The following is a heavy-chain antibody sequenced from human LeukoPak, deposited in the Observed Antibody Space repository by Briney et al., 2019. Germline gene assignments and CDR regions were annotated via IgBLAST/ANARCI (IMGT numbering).Heavy chain of an antibody. V-gene: IGHV4-59*08. CDR3: ARNTKTSTNVDY. Sequence: SETLSLTCTVSGGSISSYYWSWIRQPPGKGLEWIGYIYYSGSTNYNPSLKNRVTISVDTSKSQFSLKLSSVTAADTAVYYCARNTKTSTNVDYWGQGTLVTVSS. J-gene: IGHJ4*02. D-gene: IGHD2-8*01. CDR2: IYYSGST. CDR1: GGSISSYY.